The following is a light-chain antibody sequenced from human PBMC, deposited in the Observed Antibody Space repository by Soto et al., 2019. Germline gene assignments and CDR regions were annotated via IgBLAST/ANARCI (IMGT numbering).Light chain of an antibody. Sequence: QSALTQPASVSGSPGQSITISCTGTSSDVGGYDYVSWYQLHPGKAPKLMVFEVSNRPSGVSYRFSGSKSGNTASLTISGLQAEDDADYFCSSYSIRTAYLFGTGTKVTVL. CDR2: EVS. V-gene: IGLV2-14*01. J-gene: IGLJ1*01. CDR3: SSYSIRTAYL. CDR1: SSDVGGYDY.